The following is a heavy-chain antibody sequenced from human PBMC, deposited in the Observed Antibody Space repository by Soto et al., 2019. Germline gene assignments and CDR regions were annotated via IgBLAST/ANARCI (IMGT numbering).Heavy chain of an antibody. V-gene: IGHV1-18*01. CDR3: ARVEPYVSFDPDWFGP. CDR2: ISAYNGNT. CDR1: GYTFTSYG. Sequence: ASVKVSCKASGYTFTSYGISWVRQAPGQGLEWMGWISAYNGNTNYAQKLQGRVTMTTDTSTSTAYMELRSLRSDDTAVYYCARVEPYVSFDPDWFGPWGQGTLVTVSS. J-gene: IGHJ5*02. D-gene: IGHD3-16*01.